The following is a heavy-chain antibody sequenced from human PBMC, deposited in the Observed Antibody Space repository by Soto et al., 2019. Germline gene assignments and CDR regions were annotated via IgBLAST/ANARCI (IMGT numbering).Heavy chain of an antibody. D-gene: IGHD3-10*01. V-gene: IGHV3-23*01. Sequence: EVHLLESGGGLVRPGGSLRLSCAASGFSFSSYAMSWVRQAPGKGLEWVSSISGSGANTYYVDSVKGRFTVSRDNSKNTLYLQMSSLRGEDTAVYKCAKAAAYHGSASYFPFDDWGLGTRVTVSS. J-gene: IGHJ4*02. CDR3: AKAAAYHGSASYFPFDD. CDR2: ISGSGANT. CDR1: GFSFSSYA.